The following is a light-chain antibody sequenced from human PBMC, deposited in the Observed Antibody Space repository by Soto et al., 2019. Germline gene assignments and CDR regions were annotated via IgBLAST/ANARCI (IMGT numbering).Light chain of an antibody. J-gene: IGKJ5*01. V-gene: IGKV3-20*01. CDR1: QSVGSSD. CDR3: QQYASPIT. Sequence: EIVLTQFPGTLSLSPGERATPSCRASQSVGSSDLAWYQQKPAQAPRLLIYDASNRATGIPDRFSGSGSGTDFTLTISRLEPEDFAVYYCQQYASPITFGQGTRLEIK. CDR2: DAS.